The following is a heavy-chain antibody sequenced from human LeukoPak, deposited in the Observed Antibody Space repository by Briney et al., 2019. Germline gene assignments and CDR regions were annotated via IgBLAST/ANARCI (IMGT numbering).Heavy chain of an antibody. D-gene: IGHD3-10*01. J-gene: IGHJ4*02. CDR2: INHSGST. CDR1: GGSFSGYY. V-gene: IGHV4-34*01. Sequence: SENLSLTCAVYGGSFSGYYWSWIRQPPGKGLEWIGEINHSGSTNYNPSLKSRVTISVDTSKNQFSLKLSSVTAADTAVYYCASMVRGVIPRGFDYWGQGTLVTVSS. CDR3: ASMVRGVIPRGFDY.